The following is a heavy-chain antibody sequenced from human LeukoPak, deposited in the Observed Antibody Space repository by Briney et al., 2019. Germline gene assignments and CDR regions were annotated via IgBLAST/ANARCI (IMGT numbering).Heavy chain of an antibody. Sequence: SVKVSCKASGGTFSSYAINWVRQAPGQGLEWMGRIIPILGIANYAQKFQGRVTITADKSTSTAYMELSSLRSEDTAVYYCARDEDGNFDYWGQGTLVTVSS. CDR3: ARDEDGNFDY. J-gene: IGHJ4*02. CDR1: GGTFSSYA. V-gene: IGHV1-69*04. CDR2: IIPILGIA.